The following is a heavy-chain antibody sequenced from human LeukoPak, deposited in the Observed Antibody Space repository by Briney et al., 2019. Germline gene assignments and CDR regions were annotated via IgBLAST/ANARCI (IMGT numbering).Heavy chain of an antibody. CDR3: ARGAWD. V-gene: IGHV3-53*01. CDR2: ITSGGGT. Sequence: GGSLRLSCAASGFTVSNNYMNWVRQAPGKGLEGVSVITSGGGTYYADSVWGRFTISRDNSENTLSLQMNSLRAEDTAVYYCARGAWDWGQGTLVTVSS. CDR1: GFTVSNNY. J-gene: IGHJ4*02.